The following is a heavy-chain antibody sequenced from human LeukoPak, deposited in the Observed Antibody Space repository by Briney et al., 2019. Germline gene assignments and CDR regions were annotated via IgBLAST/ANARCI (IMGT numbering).Heavy chain of an antibody. J-gene: IGHJ6*03. CDR3: VRETRLYYYNYMDV. CDR2: IFYSGSS. CDR1: GGSISNYY. V-gene: IGHV4-59*01. Sequence: SQTLSLTCTVSGGSISNYYWNWIRQPPGKGLQWIGYIFYSGSSDYNPSLKSRVTLSVDTSRNQFSLNLNSVTAADTAVYYCVRETRLYYYNYMDVWGKGTTATDSS.